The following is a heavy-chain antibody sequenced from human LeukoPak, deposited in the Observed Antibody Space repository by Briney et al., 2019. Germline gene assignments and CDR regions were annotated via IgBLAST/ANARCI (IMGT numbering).Heavy chain of an antibody. CDR3: AKEFEDCTGGNCYSYHFDP. V-gene: IGHV3-30*02. Sequence: GGSLRLSCAASGFTFNTYGMHWVRQAPGKGPDWVAYILYDGSHREYADSVKGRFTISRDNSKSPVYLQMTSLRVEDTASYYCAKEFEDCTGGNCYSYHFDPWGQGTLVTVSS. D-gene: IGHD2-15*01. CDR2: ILYDGSHR. CDR1: GFTFNTYG. J-gene: IGHJ5*02.